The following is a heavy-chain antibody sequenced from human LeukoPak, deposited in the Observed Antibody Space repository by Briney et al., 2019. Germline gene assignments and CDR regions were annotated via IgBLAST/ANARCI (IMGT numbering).Heavy chain of an antibody. Sequence: GSLRLSCGAPGFPFSSHAMGWVRQAPGKGLGWGPAFTSGSGSNVYYTDSLKGRFTISRDNSKNTLYLHMNSLRAKDTAVYYCARHGSWSFDYWGQGTLLTVSA. V-gene: IGHV3-23*01. J-gene: IGHJ4*02. D-gene: IGHD6-13*01. CDR3: ARHGSWSFDY. CDR1: GFPFSSHA. CDR2: FTSGSGSNV.